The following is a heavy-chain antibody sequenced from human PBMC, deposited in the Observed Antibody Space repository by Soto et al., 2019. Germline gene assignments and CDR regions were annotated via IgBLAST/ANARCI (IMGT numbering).Heavy chain of an antibody. CDR2: ISYDGSNK. Sequence: PVGSLRLSCAASGFTFSSYGMHWVRQAPGKGLEWVAVISYDGSNKYYADSVKGRFTISRDNSKNTLNLQMNSLRAEDTAVYYCAKDLDTAMVGPVDYWGQGTLVP. V-gene: IGHV3-30*18. CDR1: GFTFSSYG. CDR3: AKDLDTAMVGPVDY. J-gene: IGHJ4*02. D-gene: IGHD5-18*01.